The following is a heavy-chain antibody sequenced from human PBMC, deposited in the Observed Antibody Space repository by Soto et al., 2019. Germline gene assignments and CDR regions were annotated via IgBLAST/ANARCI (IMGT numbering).Heavy chain of an antibody. CDR3: ARRSSSSLGSLFDP. CDR2: MYYTGNK. Sequence: AALDLGCTVSGSSIGSSTYDWDWIRQPPGKGLEWIGSMYYTGNKNYNPSLESRVTMSVDTSKNQFSLNLSSVTPADTAVYYCARRSSSSLGSLFDPWGRGILVTVSS. D-gene: IGHD6-6*01. CDR1: GSSIGSSTYD. V-gene: IGHV4-39*01. J-gene: IGHJ5*02.